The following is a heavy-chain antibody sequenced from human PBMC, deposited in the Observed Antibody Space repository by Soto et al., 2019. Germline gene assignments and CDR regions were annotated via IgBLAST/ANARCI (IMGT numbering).Heavy chain of an antibody. D-gene: IGHD1-26*01. Sequence: GGSLRLSCAASGFTFSSYWMSWVRQAPGKGLEWVANIKQDGSEKYYVDSVKGRFTISRDNAKNSLYLQMNSLRAEDTAVYYCARDRGGSYYYYGMDVWGQGTTVTVSS. V-gene: IGHV3-7*01. CDR1: GFTFSSYW. CDR2: IKQDGSEK. J-gene: IGHJ6*02. CDR3: ARDRGGSYYYYGMDV.